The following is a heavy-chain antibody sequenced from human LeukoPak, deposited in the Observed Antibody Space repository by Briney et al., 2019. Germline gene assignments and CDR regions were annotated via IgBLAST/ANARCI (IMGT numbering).Heavy chain of an antibody. D-gene: IGHD2/OR15-2a*01. V-gene: IGHV1-18*01. J-gene: IGHJ4*02. CDR1: SYTFTSYG. CDR2: ISAYNGNT. Sequence: GASVEVSCKASSYTFTSYGISWVRQAPGQGLEGMGWISAYNGNTNYAQKLQGRVTMTTDTSTSTAYMELRSLRSDDTAVYYCAREPRSMAYFDYWGQGTLVTVSS. CDR3: AREPRSMAYFDY.